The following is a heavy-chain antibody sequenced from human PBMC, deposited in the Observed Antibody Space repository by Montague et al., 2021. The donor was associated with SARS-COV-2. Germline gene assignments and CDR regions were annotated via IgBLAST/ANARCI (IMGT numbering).Heavy chain of an antibody. D-gene: IGHD6-19*01. CDR3: ARDIAVAGLFDY. CDR2: ISISGGT. CDR1: GGSISSGSYY. V-gene: IGHV4-61*02. Sequence: TLSLTCTVSGGSISSGSYYWSWIRLPAGKGLEWIGRISISGGTNYNPSLKSRVTISVDTSKNQFSLKLSSVTAADTAVYYCARDIAVAGLFDYWGQGTLVTVSS. J-gene: IGHJ4*02.